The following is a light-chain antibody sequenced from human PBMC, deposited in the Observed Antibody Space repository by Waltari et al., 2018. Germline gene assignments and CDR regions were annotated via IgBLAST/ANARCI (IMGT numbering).Light chain of an antibody. Sequence: QSVLTQPPSASGAPGQRVTISCSGSSSNFGSNTVNWYQQLPGTAPKLLIDSNNQRPSGVPDRFSGSKSGTSASLAISGLQSEDEADYYCAAWDDSLNGRWVFGGGTKLTVL. CDR1: SSNFGSNT. J-gene: IGLJ3*02. CDR2: SNN. CDR3: AAWDDSLNGRWV. V-gene: IGLV1-44*01.